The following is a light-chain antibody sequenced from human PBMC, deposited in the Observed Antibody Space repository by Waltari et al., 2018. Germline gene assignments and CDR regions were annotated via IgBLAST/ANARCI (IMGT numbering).Light chain of an antibody. Sequence: EIVMTQSPATLSLSPGERVTLSCRASQSFSSDYLSWYQQKPGQAPRLLIYGASTRATGIPARFSGSGSGTDFTLTISSLHPEDFAVYYCQQDYDLPFTFGQGTKLEI. V-gene: IGKV3D-7*01. CDR3: QQDYDLPFT. CDR1: QSFSSDY. CDR2: GAS. J-gene: IGKJ2*01.